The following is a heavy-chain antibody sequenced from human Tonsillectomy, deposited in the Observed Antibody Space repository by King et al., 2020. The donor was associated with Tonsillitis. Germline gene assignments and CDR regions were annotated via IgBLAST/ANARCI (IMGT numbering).Heavy chain of an antibody. D-gene: IGHD2-15*01. J-gene: IGHJ2*01. Sequence: VQLVASGGGLVQPGGSLRLSCAVSGFTFRLYSLNWVRQAPGEGLEWVSYISSGSTNIYYADSVKDRFTISRDNVKDSVYLEMNSLRDEDTAVYYCAREKGEGSGGGGDVAGGERGGSGTLVT. CDR1: GFTFRLYS. V-gene: IGHV3-48*02. CDR3: AREKGEGSGGGGDVAGGER. CDR2: ISSGSTNI.